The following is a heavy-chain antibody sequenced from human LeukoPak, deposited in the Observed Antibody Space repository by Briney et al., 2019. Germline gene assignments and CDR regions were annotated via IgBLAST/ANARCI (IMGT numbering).Heavy chain of an antibody. CDR2: ISYERSNE. D-gene: IGHD2-2*03. CDR1: RLTFSSYA. J-gene: IGHJ6*02. Sequence: GRSLRLSCAASRLTFSSYALHWVRPAPGKGLGWVAVISYERSNEYDAESVKGRFTISRDNSKNTLYLQMNSLRAEDTAVYYCARDMDIVVVPALGYGMDVWGQGTTVTVSS. CDR3: ARDMDIVVVPALGYGMDV. V-gene: IGHV3-30*04.